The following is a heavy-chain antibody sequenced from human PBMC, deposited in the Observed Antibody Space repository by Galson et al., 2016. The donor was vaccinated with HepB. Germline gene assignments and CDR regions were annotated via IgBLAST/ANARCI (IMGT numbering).Heavy chain of an antibody. V-gene: IGHV3-15*07. J-gene: IGHJ4*02. CDR3: TTLIFGVVIKRGFPDY. D-gene: IGHD3-3*01. CDR2: IKSKTDGGTT. Sequence: SLRLSCAASGFTFTNAWMNWVRQAPGKGLEWVGRIKSKTDGGTTDYAAPVKGRFTISRDDSKNTVYLEMNSLKTEDTAVYYCTTLIFGVVIKRGFPDYWGQGTLVTVSS. CDR1: GFTFTNAW.